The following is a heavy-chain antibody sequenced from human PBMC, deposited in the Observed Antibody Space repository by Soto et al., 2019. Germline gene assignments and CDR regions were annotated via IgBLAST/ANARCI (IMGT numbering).Heavy chain of an antibody. Sequence: QLQLQESGPGLVKPSETLSLTCTVSGGSISSSSYYWGWIRQPPGKRLEWIGSIYYSGSTYYNPSLKSRVTISVDTSKNQFSLKLSSVTAADTAVYYCARHTMRGYNWNPTTFDYWGQGTLVTVSS. CDR3: ARHTMRGYNWNPTTFDY. V-gene: IGHV4-39*01. D-gene: IGHD1-20*01. CDR1: GGSISSSSYY. CDR2: IYYSGST. J-gene: IGHJ4*02.